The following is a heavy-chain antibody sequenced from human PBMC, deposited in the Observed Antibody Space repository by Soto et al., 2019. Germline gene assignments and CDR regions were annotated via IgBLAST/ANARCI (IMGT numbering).Heavy chain of an antibody. CDR1: GGSVCSYY. D-gene: IGHD2-8*02. CDR2: IYYSGST. V-gene: IGHV4-59*02. J-gene: IGHJ4*02. CDR3: ARDKITGLFDY. Sequence: PSETPSLTCTVCGGSVCSYYWSWIRQPPGKGLEWIGYIYYSGSTNYNPSLKSRVTMSVDTSKNQFSLKLTSVTAADTAVYYCARDKITGLFDYWGQGTLVTVSS.